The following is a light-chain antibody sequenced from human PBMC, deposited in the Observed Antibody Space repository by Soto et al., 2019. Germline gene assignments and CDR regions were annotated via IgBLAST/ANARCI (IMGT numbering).Light chain of an antibody. CDR2: DAS. Sequence: DIQITHSPSTLSASVGAIVTMTCRASESVSNWLAWYQQKPGKAPKLLIYDASTLEAGVPSRFSGSGSGTEFTLTISGLQPHDYETYYCQQYTSYWTFGQGTKVDIK. CDR3: QQYTSYWT. J-gene: IGKJ1*01. CDR1: ESVSNW. V-gene: IGKV1-5*01.